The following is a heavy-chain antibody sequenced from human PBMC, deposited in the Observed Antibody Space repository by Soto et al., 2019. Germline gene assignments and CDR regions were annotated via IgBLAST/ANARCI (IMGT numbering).Heavy chain of an antibody. J-gene: IGHJ4*02. V-gene: IGHV3-30*18. CDR1: GFTFSSYG. CDR2: ISYDGSNK. Sequence: GGSLRLSCAASGFTFSSYGMHWVRQAPGKGLEWVAVISYDGSNKYYADSVKGRFTISRDNSKNTLYLQMNSLRAEDTAVYYCAKDRGPAYYFDYWGQGTLVTVSS. CDR3: AKDRGPAYYFDY. D-gene: IGHD3-10*01.